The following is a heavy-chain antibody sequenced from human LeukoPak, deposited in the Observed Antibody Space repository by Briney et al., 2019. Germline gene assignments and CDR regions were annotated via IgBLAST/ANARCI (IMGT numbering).Heavy chain of an antibody. CDR1: GFTTSSPS. Sequence: GGSLRVSCAASGFTTSSPSMSSVRPAPGKGLEWVSHIKLEGSEKHYVDSVKSRFTISRDTTQRTWYLRKNSLRAEDTAGYYCTRTPLEYSGDWYVWFDPWGQGTVVTVSS. CDR3: TRTPLEYSGDWYVWFDP. J-gene: IGHJ5*02. CDR2: IKLEGSEK. D-gene: IGHD6-19*01. V-gene: IGHV3-7*05.